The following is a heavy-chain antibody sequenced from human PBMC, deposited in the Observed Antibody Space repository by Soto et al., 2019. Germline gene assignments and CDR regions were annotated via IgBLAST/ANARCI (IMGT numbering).Heavy chain of an antibody. CDR3: ARGLATLPVFAFDI. D-gene: IGHD6-6*01. V-gene: IGHV2-5*01. Sequence: QGTLKESGPTLVKPTQTLTLTCSFSGFSLSTSGVGVGWIRQSPGKAPEWLALIYWSGDEHYRPSLKSRLSIIKDTSKNHVVLIMSDMDPADTATYYCARGLATLPVFAFDIWGQGTMVTVSS. CDR2: IYWSGDE. CDR1: GFSLSTSGVG. J-gene: IGHJ3*02.